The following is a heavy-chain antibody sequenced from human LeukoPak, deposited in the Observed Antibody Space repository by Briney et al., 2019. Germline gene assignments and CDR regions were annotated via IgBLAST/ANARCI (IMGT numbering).Heavy chain of an antibody. CDR3: ATRGHHSSSWYSGAFDI. J-gene: IGHJ3*02. D-gene: IGHD6-13*01. CDR1: GGSISSYY. V-gene: IGHV4-59*01. CDR2: IYYSGST. Sequence: SETLSLTCTVSGGSISSYYWSWIRQPPGKGLEWIGYIYYSGSTNYDPSLKSRVTISVDTSKNQFSLKLSSVTAADTAVYYCATRGHHSSSWYSGAFDIWGQGTMVTVSS.